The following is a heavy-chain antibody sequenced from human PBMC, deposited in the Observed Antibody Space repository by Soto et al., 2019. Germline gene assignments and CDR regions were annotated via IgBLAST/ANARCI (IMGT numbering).Heavy chain of an antibody. J-gene: IGHJ4*02. CDR1: GGSISSGGYY. CDR2: IYYSGST. Sequence: PSETLSLTCTVSGGSISSGGYYWSWIRQHPGKGLEWIGYIYYSGSTYYNPSLKSRVTISVDTSKNQFSLKLSSVTAADTAVYHCARIGQGGSWHGDYFDYWGQGTLVTVSS. CDR3: ARIGQGGSWHGDYFDY. V-gene: IGHV4-31*03. D-gene: IGHD2-15*01.